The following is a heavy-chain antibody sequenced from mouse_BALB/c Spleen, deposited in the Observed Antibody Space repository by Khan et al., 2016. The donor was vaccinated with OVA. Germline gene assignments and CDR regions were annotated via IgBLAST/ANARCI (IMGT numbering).Heavy chain of an antibody. CDR1: GFSLSRYN. CDR2: IWGGGGT. CDR3: ARAYYRYDGYYAMDY. Sequence: VKLVESGPGLVAPSQSLSITCTVSGFSLSRYNIHWVRQPPGKGLEWLGMIWGGGGTDYNSTLKSRLSISKDNSKNQVFLKMNSLQTDDTAMYFCARAYYRYDGYYAMDYWGQGTSVTVSS. J-gene: IGHJ4*01. V-gene: IGHV2-6-4*01. D-gene: IGHD2-14*01.